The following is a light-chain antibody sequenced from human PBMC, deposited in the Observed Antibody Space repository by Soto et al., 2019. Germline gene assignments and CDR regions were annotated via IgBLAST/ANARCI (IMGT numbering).Light chain of an antibody. CDR1: QSISSW. CDR2: KAS. V-gene: IGKV1-5*03. CDR3: QQYNSYSGT. Sequence: DIQMPQSPSTLSASVGDGVTITCRASQSISSWLAWYQQKPGKAPKLLIYKASSLESGVPSRFSGSGSGTEFTLTISSLQPDEFATYYCQQYNSYSGTFGQGTKVDIK. J-gene: IGKJ1*01.